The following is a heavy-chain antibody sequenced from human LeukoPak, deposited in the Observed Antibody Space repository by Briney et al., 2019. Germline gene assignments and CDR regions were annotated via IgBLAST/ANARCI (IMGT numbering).Heavy chain of an antibody. V-gene: IGHV3-23*01. CDR2: ISGSGGST. J-gene: IGHJ4*02. CDR1: GFTFSSYA. Sequence: GGSLRLSCAASGFTFSSYAMSWVRQAPGKGLEWVSAISGSGGSTYYADSVKGRFTISRDNSKNTLYLQMNSLRAEDTAVYYCAKTHTAGYYDFWSGYHPFDYWGQGTLVTVSS. CDR3: AKTHTAGYYDFWSGYHPFDY. D-gene: IGHD3-3*01.